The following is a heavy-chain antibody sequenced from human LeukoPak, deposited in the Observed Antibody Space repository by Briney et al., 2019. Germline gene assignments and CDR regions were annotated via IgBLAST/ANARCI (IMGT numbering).Heavy chain of an antibody. CDR3: ARDREVGATGYYFDY. V-gene: IGHV4-61*02. CDR1: GGSISSGSYY. CDR2: IYTSGST. Sequence: PSETLSLTCTVSGGSISSGSYYWSWIRQPAGKGLEWIGRIYTSGSTTYNSSLKSRVTISLDTSKNHFSLRLSSVTATATAVYYCARDREVGATGYYFDYWGQGTLVTVSS. J-gene: IGHJ4*02. D-gene: IGHD1-26*01.